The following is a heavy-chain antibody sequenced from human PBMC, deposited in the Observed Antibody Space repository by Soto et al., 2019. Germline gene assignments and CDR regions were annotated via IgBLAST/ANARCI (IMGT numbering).Heavy chain of an antibody. D-gene: IGHD7-27*01. CDR2: VSPNSGNA. CDR3: ARGIDAGVDF. Sequence: VASVKVSCKTSGYTFTTYDINWVRQAAGQGLERMGWVSPNSGNAVYGQKFQGRVTMTRDTSISTVYMEMSILTSEDTAVYYCARGIDAGVDFWGQGTLVTVSS. CDR1: GYTFTTYD. J-gene: IGHJ4*02. V-gene: IGHV1-8*01.